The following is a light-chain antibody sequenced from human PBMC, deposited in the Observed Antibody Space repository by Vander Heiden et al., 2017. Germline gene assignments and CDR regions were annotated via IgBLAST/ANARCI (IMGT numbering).Light chain of an antibody. CDR1: QSVTSNY. CDR2: GAS. Sequence: EIVLTQSPGTLPLSPGERATLSCRASQSVTSNYLAWYQQKTGQPPRLRIYGASSRADGIPDGISGSGCGTDFTLTISRREADDFAVYYCQQQGGQFLLTFGPGTRVDI. J-gene: IGKJ3*01. CDR3: QQQGGQFLLT. V-gene: IGKV3-20*01.